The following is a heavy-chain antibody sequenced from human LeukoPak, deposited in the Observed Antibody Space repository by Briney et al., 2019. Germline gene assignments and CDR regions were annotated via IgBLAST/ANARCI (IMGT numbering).Heavy chain of an antibody. CDR1: GGSISGYY. Sequence: SETLSLTCTVSGGSISGYYWSWIWHPPGKGREWIGYIYYSGSTNYNPSLKSRVTIPVDTSKNLFSLKLSSVTAADTAVYYCARWYNWNYFDFWGQGTLVTVSS. V-gene: IGHV4-59*01. CDR2: IYYSGST. CDR3: ARWYNWNYFDF. J-gene: IGHJ4*02. D-gene: IGHD1-20*01.